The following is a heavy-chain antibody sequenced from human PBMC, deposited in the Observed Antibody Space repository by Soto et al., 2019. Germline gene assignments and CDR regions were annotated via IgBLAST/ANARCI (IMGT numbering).Heavy chain of an antibody. CDR3: ATGIAAAELEDY. V-gene: IGHV5-10-1*01. J-gene: IGHJ4*02. CDR2: IDPSDSYT. CDR1: GYIFTSYW. Sequence: VESLKISCKGSGYIFTSYWISCFLQMPGKGLEWMGRIDPSDSYTNYSPSFQGHVTISADKSISTAYLQWSSLKASDTAMYYCATGIAAAELEDYWGQGTLVTVSS. D-gene: IGHD6-13*01.